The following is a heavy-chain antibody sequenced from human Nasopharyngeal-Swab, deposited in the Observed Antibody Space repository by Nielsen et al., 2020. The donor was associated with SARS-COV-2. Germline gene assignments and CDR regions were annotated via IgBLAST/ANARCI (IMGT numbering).Heavy chain of an antibody. Sequence: SETLSLTCAVFGGPFSDYYWTWIRQPPGKGLEWIGEINHSGSTNYNPSLKRRVTISVDTSKNQFSLKLSSVTAADTAVYYCARASIGFGELLGSYYYYGMDVWGQGTTVTVSS. J-gene: IGHJ6*02. CDR3: ARASIGFGELLGSYYYYGMDV. CDR2: INHSGST. CDR1: GGPFSDYY. V-gene: IGHV4-34*01. D-gene: IGHD3-10*01.